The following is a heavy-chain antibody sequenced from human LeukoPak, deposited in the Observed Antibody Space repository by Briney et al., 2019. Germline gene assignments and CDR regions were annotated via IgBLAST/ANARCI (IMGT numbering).Heavy chain of an antibody. CDR2: INHSGNT. V-gene: IGHV4-34*01. CDR3: ARGKVWYGELEDAYYFDS. Sequence: PSETLSLTCAVSGGSFSDDYWTWIRQPPGKGLEWIGDINHSGNTHYNPSLKSRVTISLHTSKNQFSLKLSSVTAADTAVYYCARGKVWYGELEDAYYFDSWGQGTLVTVSS. CDR1: GGSFSDDY. J-gene: IGHJ4*02. D-gene: IGHD3-10*01.